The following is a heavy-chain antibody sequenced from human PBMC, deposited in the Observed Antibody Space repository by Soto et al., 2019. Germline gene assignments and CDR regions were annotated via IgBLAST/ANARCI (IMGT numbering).Heavy chain of an antibody. D-gene: IGHD6-13*01. Sequence: SETLSLTCTVSGGSISSGGYYWSWIRQHPGKGLEWIGYIYYSGGTYYNPSLKSRVTMSVDTSKNQFSLKLSSVTAADTAVYYCARGPVWSSSWYGSLSEKYYFDYWGQGTLVTVSS. V-gene: IGHV4-31*03. CDR2: IYYSGGT. CDR3: ARGPVWSSSWYGSLSEKYYFDY. CDR1: GGSISSGGYY. J-gene: IGHJ4*02.